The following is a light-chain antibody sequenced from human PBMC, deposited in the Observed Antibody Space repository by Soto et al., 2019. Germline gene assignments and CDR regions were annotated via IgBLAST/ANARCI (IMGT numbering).Light chain of an antibody. V-gene: IGKV1-5*03. Sequence: DIQMTQSPSTLSASIGDTVTITCRTSQSVDTWLAWYQHKAGKAPKLLIYRASSLATGVPSRFSGSGSGTAFPLTITSLQPDDFATYYCQHYNDYSRVFGQGTKVEIK. J-gene: IGKJ1*01. CDR2: RAS. CDR3: QHYNDYSRV. CDR1: QSVDTW.